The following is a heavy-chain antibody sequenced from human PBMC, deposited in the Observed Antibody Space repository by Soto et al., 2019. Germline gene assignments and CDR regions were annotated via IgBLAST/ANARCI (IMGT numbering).Heavy chain of an antibody. CDR1: GFTFSSYA. V-gene: IGHV3-23*01. J-gene: IGHJ4*02. CDR3: AKNYFFDS. CDR2: IGVSSDA. Sequence: GGSLRLSCAASGFTFSSYAMSWARQAPGKGLEWVSSIGVSSDAYYADSETGRFTISRDNSRNTLYLQMNSLRAEDTAVYYCAKNYFFDSWGQGTLVTVSS.